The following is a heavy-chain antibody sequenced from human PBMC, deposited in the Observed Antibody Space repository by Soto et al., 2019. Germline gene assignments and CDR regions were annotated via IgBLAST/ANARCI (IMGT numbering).Heavy chain of an antibody. CDR1: SDSISSYY. Sequence: QVQLQESGPGLVRPSETLSLTCTVSSDSISSYYWIWIRQSPGKGLEWIGYTDYSGNTNYNPSLNSRVTISGDTSKNQCSLRPSSVTAADTAVYYCARAVGDPLYYLDYWGHGTLVTVSS. J-gene: IGHJ4*01. D-gene: IGHD6-19*01. V-gene: IGHV4-59*08. CDR3: ARAVGDPLYYLDY. CDR2: TDYSGNT.